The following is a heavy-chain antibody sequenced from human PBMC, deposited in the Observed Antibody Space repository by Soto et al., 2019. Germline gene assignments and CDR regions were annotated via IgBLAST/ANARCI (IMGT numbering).Heavy chain of an antibody. J-gene: IGHJ4*02. V-gene: IGHV3-30*18. Sequence: GSLRLSCAASGFTFSNSAMHWVRQTPDKGLEWVAFLSYDGSHNYYADSVEGRFTISRDNSKNTLYLQMNSLRVEDTAVYYCAKDRSTVFGVVTYYFDYWGQGT. CDR3: AKDRSTVFGVVTYYFDY. CDR2: LSYDGSHN. CDR1: GFTFSNSA. D-gene: IGHD3-3*01.